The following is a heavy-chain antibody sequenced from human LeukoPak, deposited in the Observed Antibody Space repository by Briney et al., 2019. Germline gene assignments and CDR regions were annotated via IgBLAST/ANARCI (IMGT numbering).Heavy chain of an antibody. Sequence: SQTLSLTCTVSGGSISSGDYYWSWIRQPPGKGLEWIGYIYYSGSTYYNPSLKSRVTISVDTSKNQFSLKLSSVTAADTAVYYCARPIVPPLTYYYYYMDVWGKGTTVTVSS. J-gene: IGHJ6*03. V-gene: IGHV4-30-4*08. D-gene: IGHD2-15*01. CDR2: IYYSGST. CDR3: ARPIVPPLTYYYYYMDV. CDR1: GGSISSGDYY.